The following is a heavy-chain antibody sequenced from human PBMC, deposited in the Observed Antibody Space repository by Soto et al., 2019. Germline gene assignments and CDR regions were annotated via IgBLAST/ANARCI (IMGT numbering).Heavy chain of an antibody. CDR2: IYRGGST. CDR1: GYSISSGYY. V-gene: IGHV4-38-2*01. Sequence: SETLSLTCAVSGYSISSGYYWGWLRQPPGKGLEWNGSIYRGGSTYYNPSLNSRVTLRIDLTNNHVSLILNSVTAADTAVYYCARVGPLVPYYYDSSPYTFENWFDPWGQGTLVTVSS. J-gene: IGHJ5*02. CDR3: ARVGPLVPYYYDSSPYTFENWFDP. D-gene: IGHD3-22*01.